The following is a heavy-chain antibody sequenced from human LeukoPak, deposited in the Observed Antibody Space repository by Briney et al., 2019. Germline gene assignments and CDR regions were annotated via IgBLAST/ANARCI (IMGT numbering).Heavy chain of an antibody. CDR3: AREGYGDYYGMDV. V-gene: IGHV1-46*01. J-gene: IGHJ6*04. D-gene: IGHD4-17*01. CDR2: INPSGGST. CDR1: GYTFTSYY. Sequence: ASVKVSCKASGYTFTSYYMHWVRQAPGQGLEWMGIINPSGGSTSYAQRFQGRVTMTRDTSTSTVYMELSSLRSEDTAVYYCAREGYGDYYGMDVWGKGTTVTVSS.